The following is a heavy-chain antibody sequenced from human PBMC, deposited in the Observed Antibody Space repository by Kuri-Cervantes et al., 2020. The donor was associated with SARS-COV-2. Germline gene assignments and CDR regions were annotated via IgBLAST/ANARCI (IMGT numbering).Heavy chain of an antibody. Sequence: SETLSLTCTVSGGSVRSGSYYWSWIRQPPGKGLEWLGYMYYTGSTNYNPSLKSRVTISVDTSKNRFSLKLSSVTAADTAVYYCARDLPGYCSGGSCGGQFGYWGQGTLVTVSS. V-gene: IGHV4-61*01. CDR2: MYYTGST. CDR1: GGSVRSGSYY. D-gene: IGHD2-15*01. J-gene: IGHJ4*02. CDR3: ARDLPGYCSGGSCGGQFGY.